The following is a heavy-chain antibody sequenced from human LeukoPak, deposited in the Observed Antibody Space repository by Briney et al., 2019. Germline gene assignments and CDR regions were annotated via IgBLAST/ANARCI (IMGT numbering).Heavy chain of an antibody. CDR3: ARVLCSGGSCHLDY. CDR2: ISSSSSYI. J-gene: IGHJ4*02. Sequence: GGSLRLSCAASGFTFSSCSMNWVRQAPGKGLEWVSSISSSSSYIYYADSVKGRFTISRDNAKNSLYLQMNSLRAEDTAVYYCARVLCSGGSCHLDYWGQGTLVTVSS. CDR1: GFTFSSCS. V-gene: IGHV3-21*01. D-gene: IGHD2-15*01.